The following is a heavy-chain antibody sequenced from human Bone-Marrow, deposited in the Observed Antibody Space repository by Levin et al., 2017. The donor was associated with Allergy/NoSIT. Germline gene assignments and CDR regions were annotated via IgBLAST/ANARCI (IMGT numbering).Heavy chain of an antibody. CDR3: ASEDCSSTSCPHYYYYGMDV. J-gene: IGHJ6*02. CDR2: IIPILGIA. Sequence: SVKVSCKASGGTFSSYTISWVRQAPGQGLEWMGRIIPILGIANYAQKFQGRVTITADKSTSTAYMELSSLRSEDTAVYYCASEDCSSTSCPHYYYYGMDVWGQGTTVTVSS. V-gene: IGHV1-69*02. D-gene: IGHD2-2*01. CDR1: GGTFSSYT.